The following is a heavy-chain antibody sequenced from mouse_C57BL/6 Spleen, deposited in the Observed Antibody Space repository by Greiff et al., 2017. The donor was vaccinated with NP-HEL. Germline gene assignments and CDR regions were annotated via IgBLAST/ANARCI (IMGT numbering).Heavy chain of an antibody. CDR2: IYPGDGDT. CDR3: ARSEPYYFDY. CDR1: GYAFSSSW. J-gene: IGHJ2*01. Sequence: QVQLKQSGPELVKPGASVKISCKASGYAFSSSWMNWVKQRPGKGLEWIGRIYPGDGDTNYNGKFKGKATLTADKSSSTAYMQLSSLTSEDSAVYFCARSEPYYFDYWGQGTTLTVSS. V-gene: IGHV1-82*01.